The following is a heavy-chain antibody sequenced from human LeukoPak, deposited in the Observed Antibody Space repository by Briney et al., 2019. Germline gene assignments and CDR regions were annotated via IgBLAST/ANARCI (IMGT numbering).Heavy chain of an antibody. CDR1: GFTFSSYG. CDR3: AKEIYSRDYDFWSGIDY. CDR2: IWYDGSNK. Sequence: GGSLRLSCAASGFTFSSYGMHWVRQAPGKGLEWVAVIWYDGSNKYYADSVKGRFTISRDNSKNTLYLQMNSLRAEDTAVYYCAKEIYSRDYDFWSGIDYWGQGTLVTVSS. J-gene: IGHJ4*02. D-gene: IGHD3-3*01. V-gene: IGHV3-33*06.